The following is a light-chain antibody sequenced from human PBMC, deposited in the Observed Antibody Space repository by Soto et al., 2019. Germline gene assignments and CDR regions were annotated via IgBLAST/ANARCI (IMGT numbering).Light chain of an antibody. CDR1: SSNIENNA. J-gene: IGLJ2*01. CDR3: AAWDDSLNGLI. V-gene: IGLV1-36*01. CDR2: FDD. Sequence: QSVLTQPPSVSGGPRQRVTMSCSGSSSNIENNAVNWYQQLPGKPPKLVVYFDDLLPSGVSDRFSGSKSGTSASLAISGLQSEDEADYYCAAWDDSLNGLIFGGGTKLTVL.